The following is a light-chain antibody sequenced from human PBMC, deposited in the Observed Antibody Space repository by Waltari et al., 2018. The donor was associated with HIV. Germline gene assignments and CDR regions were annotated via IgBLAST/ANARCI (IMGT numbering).Light chain of an antibody. CDR2: EVN. J-gene: IGLJ3*02. V-gene: IGLV2-8*01. Sequence: QSALTQPPSASGSPGQSVTISCTGTSSDIGGYNYVSWYQQYPGKAPKVMIHEVNKRPSGVPDRFSGSKSGNTASLTVSGLQAEDEAYYYYSSYAGSNSWVFGGGTKLTVL. CDR3: SSYAGSNSWV. CDR1: SSDIGGYNY.